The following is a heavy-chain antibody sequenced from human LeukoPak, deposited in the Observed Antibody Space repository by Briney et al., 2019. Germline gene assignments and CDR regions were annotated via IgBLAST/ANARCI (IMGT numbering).Heavy chain of an antibody. J-gene: IGHJ4*02. D-gene: IGHD5-12*01. CDR2: IYSGGST. V-gene: IGHV3-53*01. Sequence: GGSLRLSCAASGFTFSSNYISWVRQAPGKGLEWVSVIYSGGSTYYADSVKGRFTISRDNSKNTLYLQMNSLRAEDTAVYYCARGSGGYSGYADYWGQGTLVTVSS. CDR3: ARGSGGYSGYADY. CDR1: GFTFSSNY.